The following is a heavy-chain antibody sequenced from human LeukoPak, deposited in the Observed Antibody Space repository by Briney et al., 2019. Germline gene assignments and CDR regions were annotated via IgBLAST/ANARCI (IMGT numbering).Heavy chain of an antibody. Sequence: ASVKVSCKASGYTFTGYYMHWVRQAPGQGLEWMGWINPNSGGTNYAQKFQGRVTMTRDTSISTAYMELSRLRSDDTAVYYCAAYYYDSSGYNGHAFDIWGQGTMVTVSS. CDR2: INPNSGGT. CDR3: AAYYYDSSGYNGHAFDI. CDR1: GYTFTGYY. J-gene: IGHJ3*02. V-gene: IGHV1-2*02. D-gene: IGHD3-22*01.